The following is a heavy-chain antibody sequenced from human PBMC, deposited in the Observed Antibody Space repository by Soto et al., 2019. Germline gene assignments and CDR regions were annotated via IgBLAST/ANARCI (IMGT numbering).Heavy chain of an antibody. CDR1: GFTFSSYA. V-gene: IGHV3-30-3*01. CDR3: ARDLGYFDWLYYFDY. Sequence: VPLVESGGGVVQPGRSLRLSCAASGFTFSSYAMHWVRQAPGKGLEWVAVISYDGSNKYYADSVKGRFTISRDNSKNTLYLQMNSLRAEDTAVYYCARDLGYFDWLYYFDYWGQGTLVTVSS. J-gene: IGHJ4*02. D-gene: IGHD3-9*01. CDR2: ISYDGSNK.